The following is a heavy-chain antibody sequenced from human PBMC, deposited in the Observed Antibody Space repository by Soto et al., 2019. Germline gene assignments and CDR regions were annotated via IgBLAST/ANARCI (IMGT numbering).Heavy chain of an antibody. D-gene: IGHD3-16*02. J-gene: IGHJ6*02. CDR3: ARDRVMTFGEIIVVGTNLDV. V-gene: IGHV3-21*01. CDR1: GFTFSSHS. Sequence: GGSLRLSCAASGFTFSSHSMNWVRQAPGKGLEWVSSISSRSSYIYYADSVKGRFTISRDNAKNSLYLQMNSLRVEDTALYYCARDRVMTFGEIIVVGTNLDVWGQGTTVTASS. CDR2: ISSRSSYI.